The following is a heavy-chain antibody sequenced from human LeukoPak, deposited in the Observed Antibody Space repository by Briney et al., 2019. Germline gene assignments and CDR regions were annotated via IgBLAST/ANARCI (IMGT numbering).Heavy chain of an antibody. J-gene: IGHJ6*04. V-gene: IGHV3-30*04. Sequence: GRSLRLSCAASGFTFSSYAMHWARQAPGKGLEWVAVISYDGSNKYYADSVKGRFTISRDNSKNTLYLQMNSLRAEDTAVYYCARVRGDILTGYLNYYYGMDVWGKGTTVTVSS. CDR1: GFTFSSYA. D-gene: IGHD3-9*01. CDR2: ISYDGSNK. CDR3: ARVRGDILTGYLNYYYGMDV.